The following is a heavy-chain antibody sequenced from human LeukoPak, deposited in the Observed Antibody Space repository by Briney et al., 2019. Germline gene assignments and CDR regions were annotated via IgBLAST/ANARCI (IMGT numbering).Heavy chain of an antibody. D-gene: IGHD3-10*01. CDR2: IAYDGSNK. Sequence: PGRSLRLSCAASGFTFSSYGMHSVRQAPGKGLEWVAVIAYDGSNKSYADSGKGRFTISRENSKITLYLQMNSLRAEDTAVYYCAKDSRRVGGLDTASPWFDPWGQGTLVTVSS. CDR3: AKDSRRVGGLDTASPWFDP. V-gene: IGHV3-30*18. CDR1: GFTFSSYG. J-gene: IGHJ5*02.